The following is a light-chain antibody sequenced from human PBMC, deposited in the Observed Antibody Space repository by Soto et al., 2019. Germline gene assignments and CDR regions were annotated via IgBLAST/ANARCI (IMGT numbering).Light chain of an antibody. Sequence: QSALTQPASVSGSPGQSITISCTGTSSDVGAYDYVSWYQQHPDKAPKLMIYEVTNRPSGVSHRFSGSKSGNTASLTISGLQAEDEAYYYCTSYTGSRPLVVFGGGTKLTVL. CDR3: TSYTGSRPLVV. CDR2: EVT. CDR1: SSDVGAYDY. J-gene: IGLJ3*02. V-gene: IGLV2-14*01.